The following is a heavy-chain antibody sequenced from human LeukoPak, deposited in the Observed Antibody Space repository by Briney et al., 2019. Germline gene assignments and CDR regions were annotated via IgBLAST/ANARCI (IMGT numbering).Heavy chain of an antibody. V-gene: IGHV3-30-3*01. CDR2: ISYDGSNK. D-gene: IGHD6-13*01. J-gene: IGHJ4*02. CDR3: ARDGGYSSSWYYFDY. Sequence: PGRSLRLSCAASGFTFSSYAMHWVRQAPGKGLEGVAVISYDGSNKYYADSVKGRFTISRDNSKNTLYLQMNSLRAEDTAVYYCARDGGYSSSWYYFDYWGQGTLVTVSS. CDR1: GFTFSSYA.